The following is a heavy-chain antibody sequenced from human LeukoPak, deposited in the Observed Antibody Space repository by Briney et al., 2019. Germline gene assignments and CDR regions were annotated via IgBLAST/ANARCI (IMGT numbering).Heavy chain of an antibody. CDR3: ARDRSSAWSS. D-gene: IGHD6-19*01. CDR1: GFTFSSYG. J-gene: IGHJ5*02. V-gene: IGHV3-33*01. CDR2: ILLVGSTK. Sequence: GRGLRLSCAASGFTFSSYGMHWVRQAPGKGLEWVAVILLVGSTKYSADSVKGRFTISRDNSKNTLYLQMNSLRAEDTAVYYCARDRSSAWSSWGQGTLVTVSS.